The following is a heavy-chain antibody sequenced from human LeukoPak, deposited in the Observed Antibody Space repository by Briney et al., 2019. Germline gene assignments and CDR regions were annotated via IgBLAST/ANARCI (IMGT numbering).Heavy chain of an antibody. CDR1: GFTFSSYG. Sequence: GGSLRLSCAASGFTFSSYGMHWVRQAPGKGLEWVAVISYDGSNKYYADSVEGRFTISRDNSKNTLYLQMNSLRAEDTAVYYCAKSGSRLRSFDCFDYWGQGTLVTVSS. CDR3: AKSGSRLRSFDCFDY. J-gene: IGHJ4*02. D-gene: IGHD1-26*01. CDR2: ISYDGSNK. V-gene: IGHV3-30*18.